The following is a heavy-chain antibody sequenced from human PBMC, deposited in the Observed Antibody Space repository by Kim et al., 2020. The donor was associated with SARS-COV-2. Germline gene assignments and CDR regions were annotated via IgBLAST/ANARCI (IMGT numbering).Heavy chain of an antibody. CDR2: IYYSGST. D-gene: IGHD2-2*01. Sequence: SETLSLTCTVSGGSISSGDYYWSWIRQPPGKGLEWIGYIYYSGSTYYNPSLKSRVTISVDTSKNQFSLKLSSVTAADTAVYYCARDPVPHLTYYYYGMDVWGQGTTVTVSS. V-gene: IGHV4-30-4*01. CDR3: ARDPVPHLTYYYYGMDV. CDR1: GGSISSGDYY. J-gene: IGHJ6*02.